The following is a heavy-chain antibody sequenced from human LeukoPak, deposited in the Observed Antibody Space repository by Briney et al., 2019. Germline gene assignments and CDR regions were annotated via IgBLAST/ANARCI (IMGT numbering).Heavy chain of an antibody. V-gene: IGHV7-4-1*02. Sequence: ASVKVFCKASGYTFTSYAINWVRQAPGQGLEYMGWIRTSTGSPTYAQGFTGRFVFSLDTSVNTAYLQISSLKAEDTAVYYCARDLDSAAFDIWGQGTMVTVSS. J-gene: IGHJ3*02. CDR3: ARDLDSAAFDI. CDR2: IRTSTGSP. D-gene: IGHD2-15*01. CDR1: GYTFTSYA.